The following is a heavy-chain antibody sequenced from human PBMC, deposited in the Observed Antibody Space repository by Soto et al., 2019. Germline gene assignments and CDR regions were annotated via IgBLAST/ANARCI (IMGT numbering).Heavy chain of an antibody. CDR1: GFTFSTFG. CDR3: AKDLQAYGDYDYYCYGLDV. J-gene: IGHJ6*02. D-gene: IGHD4-17*01. CDR2: ISYDGNNK. V-gene: IGHV3-30*18. Sequence: QLVESGGGVVPPGASLRLSCAASGFTFSTFGMHWVRQTPGKGLEWVAVISYDGNNKVYADSVKGRFTISRDNFKNSVDLVMNNLKVHDTAVYYCAKDLQAYGDYDYYCYGLDVWGQGATVSVSS.